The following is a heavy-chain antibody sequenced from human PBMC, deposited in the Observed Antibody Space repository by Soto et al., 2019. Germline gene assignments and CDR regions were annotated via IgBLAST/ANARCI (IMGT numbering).Heavy chain of an antibody. CDR1: GFTFSSYA. V-gene: IGHV3-64D*09. CDR2: ISSNGGST. D-gene: IGHD7-27*01. CDR3: VRIETGVVVGAFDI. Sequence: GGSLRLSCSASGFTFSSYAMHWVRQAPGKGLEYVSAISSNGGSTYYADSVKGRFTISRDNSKNTLYLQMSSLRAEDADVDYCVRIETGVVVGAFDIWGQGTMVTVSS. J-gene: IGHJ3*02.